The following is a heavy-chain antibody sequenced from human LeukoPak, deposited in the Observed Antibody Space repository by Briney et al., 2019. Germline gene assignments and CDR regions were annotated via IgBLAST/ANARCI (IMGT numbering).Heavy chain of an antibody. CDR1: GFTFSSFT. V-gene: IGHV3-48*02. J-gene: IGHJ4*02. D-gene: IGHD2-15*01. Sequence: GGSLRLSCAASGFTFSSFTMNWARQVPGKGLEWISYISLGNSTMFYADSVKGRFTISRDNAKNSLYLQMNSLRDDDTAVHYCARVGNGRSLDYWGQGTLVSVSS. CDR2: ISLGNSTM. CDR3: ARVGNGRSLDY.